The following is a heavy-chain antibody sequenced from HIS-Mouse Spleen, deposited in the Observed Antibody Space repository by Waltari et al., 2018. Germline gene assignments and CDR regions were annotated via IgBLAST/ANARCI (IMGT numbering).Heavy chain of an antibody. D-gene: IGHD6-13*01. Sequence: QLQLQESGPGLVKPSETLSLTCTVPGGSISSSSYYWGWIRQPPRKGLEWIGSIYYSGSTYYNPSLKSRVTISVDTSKNQLSLKLSSVTAADTAVYYCAREIPYSSSWYDWYFDLWGRGTLVTVSS. V-gene: IGHV4-39*07. CDR3: AREIPYSSSWYDWYFDL. J-gene: IGHJ2*01. CDR1: GGSISSSSYY. CDR2: IYYSGST.